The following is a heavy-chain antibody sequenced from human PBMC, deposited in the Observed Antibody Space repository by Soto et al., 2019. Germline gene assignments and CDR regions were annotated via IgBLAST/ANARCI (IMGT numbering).Heavy chain of an antibody. Sequence: EVHLVESGGGLVQPGGSLRLSCVASGFTFSSNWMHWVRQVPGRGLVWVSRINEDGSRINYADSVEGRFTVSGDNAKNTLYLQMNSLRADDTAVYYCARDGEGYWGQGTLVTVSS. J-gene: IGHJ4*02. CDR3: ARDGEGY. V-gene: IGHV3-74*01. D-gene: IGHD2-21*01. CDR2: INEDGSRI. CDR1: GFTFSSNW.